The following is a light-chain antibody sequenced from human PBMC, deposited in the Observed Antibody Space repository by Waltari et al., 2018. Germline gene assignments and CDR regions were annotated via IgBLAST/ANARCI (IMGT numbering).Light chain of an antibody. CDR1: SSVYYNY. CDR2: DVS. Sequence: QSALTQPASVSGSPGQSITISCTGTSSVYYNYFGWYQHHPGKAPKLMIYDVSNRPSGVSNRFSGSKSGSTASLTISGLQAEDEADYYCSVKRGSNTVVFGGGTKLTVL. V-gene: IGLV2-14*03. J-gene: IGLJ2*01. CDR3: SVKRGSNTVV.